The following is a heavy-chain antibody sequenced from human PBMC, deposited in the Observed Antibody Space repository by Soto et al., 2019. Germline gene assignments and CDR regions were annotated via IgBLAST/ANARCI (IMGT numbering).Heavy chain of an antibody. CDR1: DFTFRNAW. CDR3: TREDYYYYGMDV. Sequence: EVQLVESGGGLVKPGGSLRLSCAASDFTFRNAWMNRVRQAPEKGLEWVGRIKSKTDDGTTNYAAPVEGRFTISRDDSKNTLYLQMNSLKTEDTAVYYCTREDYYYYGMDVWGQGTTVTVSS. V-gene: IGHV3-15*07. CDR2: IKSKTDDGTT. J-gene: IGHJ6*02.